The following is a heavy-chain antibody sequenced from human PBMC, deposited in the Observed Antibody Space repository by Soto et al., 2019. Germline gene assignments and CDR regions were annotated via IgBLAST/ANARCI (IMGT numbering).Heavy chain of an antibody. CDR3: ASRERAGYSYGFGGGYYYGMDV. CDR1: GFTFSSYW. D-gene: IGHD5-18*01. Sequence: PGGSLRLSCAASGFTFSSYWMSWVRQAPGKGLEWVANIKQDGSEKYYVDSVKGRFTISRDNAKNSLYLQMNSLRAEDTAVYYCASRERAGYSYGFGGGYYYGMDVWGQGTTVTVSS. V-gene: IGHV3-7*01. J-gene: IGHJ6*02. CDR2: IKQDGSEK.